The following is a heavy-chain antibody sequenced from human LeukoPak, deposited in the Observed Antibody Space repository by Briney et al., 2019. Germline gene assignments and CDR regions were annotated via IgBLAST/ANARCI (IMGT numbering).Heavy chain of an antibody. CDR2: ISGSGGST. V-gene: IGHV3-23*01. CDR1: GFTFSVYG. CDR3: AKGVGYCSGGSCQQFDY. J-gene: IGHJ4*02. D-gene: IGHD2-15*01. Sequence: GGSLRLSCAASGFTFSVYGMSWVRQAPGKGLKWVSAISGSGGSTYYADSVKGRITISRDNSKNTLYLQMNSLRAEDTAVYYCAKGVGYCSGGSCQQFDYWGQGTLVTVSS.